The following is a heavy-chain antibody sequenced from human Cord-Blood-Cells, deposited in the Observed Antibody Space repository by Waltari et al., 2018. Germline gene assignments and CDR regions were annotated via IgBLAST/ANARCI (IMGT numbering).Heavy chain of an antibody. D-gene: IGHD3-3*01. CDR2: ISYDGSNK. CDR3: AREGTIFGVVIMKY. J-gene: IGHJ4*02. CDR1: GFTFSSYA. Sequence: QVQLVESGGGVVQPGRSLRLSCAASGFTFSSYAMPRARESPGKGLEWVAVISYDGSNKYYADSVKGRFTISRDNSKNTLYLQMNSLRAEDTAVYYCAREGTIFGVVIMKYWGQGTLVTVSS. V-gene: IGHV3-30*04.